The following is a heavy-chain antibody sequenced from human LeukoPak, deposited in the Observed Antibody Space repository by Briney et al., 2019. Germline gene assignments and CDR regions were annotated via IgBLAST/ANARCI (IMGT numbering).Heavy chain of an antibody. Sequence: PGGSLRLSCAASGFTFSSYWMSLVRQAPGKGLEWVANIKQDGSEKYYVDSVKGRFTISRDNAKNSLYLQMNSLRAEDTAVYYCARDSVGYYDSSGYRPFDYWGQGTLVTVSS. CDR3: ARDSVGYYDSSGYRPFDY. D-gene: IGHD3-22*01. V-gene: IGHV3-7*01. CDR2: IKQDGSEK. CDR1: GFTFSSYW. J-gene: IGHJ4*02.